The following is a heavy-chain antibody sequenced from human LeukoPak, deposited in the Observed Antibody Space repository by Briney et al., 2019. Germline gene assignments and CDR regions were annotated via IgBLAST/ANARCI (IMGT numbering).Heavy chain of an antibody. CDR1: GFIVSTSY. J-gene: IGHJ4*02. V-gene: IGHV3-53*01. CDR2: FYDNYDT. Sequence: GGPQRLSCAASGFIVSTSYMSWLREATGEAVEWVTVFYDNYDTYYRDSVKGRFPISRDTSENKAYLQMSSLKAEDPAVTYCAKEFPVIQAGGDYFDHWGQGTLVAVSS. CDR3: AKEFPVIQAGGDYFDH. D-gene: IGHD5-18*01.